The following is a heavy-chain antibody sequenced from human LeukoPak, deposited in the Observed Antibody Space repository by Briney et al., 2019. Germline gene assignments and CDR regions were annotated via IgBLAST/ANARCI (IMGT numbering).Heavy chain of an antibody. CDR2: ISYDGSNK. CDR1: GFTFSSYG. V-gene: IGHV3-30*18. Sequence: GRSLRLSCAASGFTFSSYGMHWVRQAPGKGLEWVAVISYDGSNKYYADSVKGRFTVSRDNSKNTLYPQMNSLRAEDTAVYYCAKGGSYAFDYWGQGTLVTVSS. CDR3: AKGGSYAFDY. D-gene: IGHD2-15*01. J-gene: IGHJ4*02.